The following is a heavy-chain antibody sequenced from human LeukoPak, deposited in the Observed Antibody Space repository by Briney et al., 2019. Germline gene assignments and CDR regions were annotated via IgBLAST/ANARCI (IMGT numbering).Heavy chain of an antibody. J-gene: IGHJ4*02. CDR3: ARHPRYCSSTSCYYADY. CDR2: INDRGRT. Sequence: SETLSLTCAVHGGSFSGSHWNWIRQSPEKGLEWIGEINDRGRTNYNPSLKSRVTISVDTSKNHFSLKLSSVTAADTAVYYCARHPRYCSSTSCYYADYWGQGTLVTVSS. CDR1: GGSFSGSH. D-gene: IGHD2-2*01. V-gene: IGHV4-34*01.